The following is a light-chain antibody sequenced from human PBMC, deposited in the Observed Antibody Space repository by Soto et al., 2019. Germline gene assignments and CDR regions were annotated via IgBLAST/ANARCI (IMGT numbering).Light chain of an antibody. J-gene: IGKJ1*01. V-gene: IGKV1-5*03. CDR2: KAS. CDR1: QTISSW. Sequence: DIQMTQSPSTLSGSVGDRVTITCRASQTISSWLAWYQQKPGKAPKLLIYKASTLKSGVPSRFSGSGSGTEFALTISSLQPDDFATYDCQHYNRYSEAFGQGTNVELK. CDR3: QHYNRYSEA.